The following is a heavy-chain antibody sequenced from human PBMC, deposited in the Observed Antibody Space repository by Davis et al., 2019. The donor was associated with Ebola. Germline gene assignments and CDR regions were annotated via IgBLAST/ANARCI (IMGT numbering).Heavy chain of an antibody. CDR2: ISHDGRQE. V-gene: IGHV3-30*04. J-gene: IGHJ4*02. D-gene: IGHD1-1*01. CDR3: ARALHDEVLDY. Sequence: GESLKISCAASGFSFNSYAMHWVRQGPGKGLEWVALISHDGRQEYYADSVKGRFTISRDNSENFLYRQMDSLRPDDTAIYFCARALHDEVLDYWGQGTPVTVSS. CDR1: GFSFNSYA.